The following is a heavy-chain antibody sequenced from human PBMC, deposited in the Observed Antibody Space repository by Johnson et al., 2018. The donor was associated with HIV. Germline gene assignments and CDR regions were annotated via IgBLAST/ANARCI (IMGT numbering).Heavy chain of an antibody. Sequence: QVQLVESGGGVVQPGTSLRLSCAASGFTFSTYGMHWVRQAPGKGLEWVAVIYSGGSTYYADSVRGRFTISRDNSRNTLYLQMSSLRAEDMAVYYCARERSGSYYVDAFDIWGQGTMVTVSS. V-gene: IGHV3-NL1*01. CDR2: IYSGGST. CDR1: GFTFSTYG. J-gene: IGHJ3*02. D-gene: IGHD1-26*01. CDR3: ARERSGSYYVDAFDI.